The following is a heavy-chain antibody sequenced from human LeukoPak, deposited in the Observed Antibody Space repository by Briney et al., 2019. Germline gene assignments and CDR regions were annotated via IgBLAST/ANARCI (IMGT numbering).Heavy chain of an antibody. V-gene: IGHV1-2*06. CDR1: GYTFTGYY. D-gene: IGHD1-26*01. J-gene: IGHJ4*02. CDR3: AGAKVGATPFDY. CDR2: INPNSGGT. Sequence: GASVKVSCKASGYTFTGYYMHWVRQAPGQGLEWMGRINPNSGGTNYAQKFQGRVTMTRDTSISTAYMELSRLRSDDTAVYYCAGAKVGATPFDYWGQGTLVTVSS.